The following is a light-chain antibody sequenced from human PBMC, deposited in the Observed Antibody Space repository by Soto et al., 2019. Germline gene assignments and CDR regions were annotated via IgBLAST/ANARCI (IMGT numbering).Light chain of an antibody. CDR1: SSDVGGYNY. V-gene: IGLV2-11*01. Sequence: QSVLTQPRSVSGSPGQSVTISCTGTSSDVGGYNYVSWYQQHPGKAPKVMIYDVSERPSGVPDRFSGSKSGNTASLTIYGLQAEDEADYYCCSYAGSPRYVLGTGTKLTVL. J-gene: IGLJ1*01. CDR3: CSYAGSPRYV. CDR2: DVS.